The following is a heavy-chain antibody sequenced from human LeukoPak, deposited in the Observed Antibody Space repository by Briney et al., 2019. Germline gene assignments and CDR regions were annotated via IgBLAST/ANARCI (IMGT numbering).Heavy chain of an antibody. CDR3: ARGHNIVGP. D-gene: IGHD2-15*01. V-gene: IGHV4-31*11. CDR1: GGSISSGGYY. J-gene: IGHJ5*02. CDR2: IYYIGST. Sequence: SETLSLTCAVSGGSISSGGYYWSWIRQHPGKGLEWIGYIYYIGSTYYNPSLQSRVTISVDTSKNQFSLKLSSVTAADTAVYYCARGHNIVGPWGQGTLVTVSS.